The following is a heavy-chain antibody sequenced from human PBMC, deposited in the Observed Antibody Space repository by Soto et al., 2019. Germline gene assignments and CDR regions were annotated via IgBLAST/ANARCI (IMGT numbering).Heavy chain of an antibody. J-gene: IGHJ6*02. CDR3: ARDGEQLVRNYYYYYGMDV. CDR2: ISSSSSYI. Sequence: WGSLRLSCAASGFTFSSYSMNWVRQAPGKGLEWVSSISSSSSYIYYADSVKGRFTISRDNAKNSLYLQMNSLRAEDTAVYYCARDGEQLVRNYYYYYGMDVWGQGTTVTVSS. CDR1: GFTFSSYS. V-gene: IGHV3-21*01. D-gene: IGHD6-6*01.